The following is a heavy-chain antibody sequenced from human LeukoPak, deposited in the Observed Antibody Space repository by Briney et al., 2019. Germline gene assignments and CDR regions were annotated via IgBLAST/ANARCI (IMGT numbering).Heavy chain of an antibody. Sequence: SETLSLTCTVSGGAISSYYWRWIRQPPGKGLEWRGYIYYRGSTNYTPSLKSRVTISVDTSKNQFSLKLSSVTAADTAVYYCATSERRGSCSGGSCYGRGAFDIWGQGTMVTVSS. CDR2: IYYRGST. J-gene: IGHJ3*02. D-gene: IGHD2-15*01. V-gene: IGHV4-59*01. CDR3: ATSERRGSCSGGSCYGRGAFDI. CDR1: GGAISSYY.